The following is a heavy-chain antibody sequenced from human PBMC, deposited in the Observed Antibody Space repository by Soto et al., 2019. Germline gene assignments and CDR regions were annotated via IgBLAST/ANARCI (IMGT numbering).Heavy chain of an antibody. Sequence: QVQLVQSGAEGKKPGASVKVSCKASGYTFTSYDINWVRQATGQGLEWMGWMNPNSGNTGYAQKFQGRVTMTRNTTISTDYMELRSLRSEVTAVYYCARGYCISTSCYYFYYYGMDVWGQGTTVTVS. CDR2: MNPNSGNT. V-gene: IGHV1-8*01. CDR1: GYTFTSYD. J-gene: IGHJ6*02. CDR3: ARGYCISTSCYYFYYYGMDV. D-gene: IGHD2-2*01.